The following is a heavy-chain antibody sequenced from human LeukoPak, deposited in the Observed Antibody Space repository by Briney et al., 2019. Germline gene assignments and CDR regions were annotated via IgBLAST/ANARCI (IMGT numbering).Heavy chain of an antibody. CDR3: ARDKTFEVVNYFDY. Sequence: SETLSLTCTVSGGSISSGSYYWGWIRQPPGKGLEWIGSIYYSGSTYYNPSLKSRITISLDTSKNQFSQKLSSVTAADTAVYYCARDKTFEVVNYFDYWGQGTLVTVSS. J-gene: IGHJ4*02. CDR2: IYYSGST. CDR1: GGSISSGSYY. D-gene: IGHD3-3*01. V-gene: IGHV4-39*07.